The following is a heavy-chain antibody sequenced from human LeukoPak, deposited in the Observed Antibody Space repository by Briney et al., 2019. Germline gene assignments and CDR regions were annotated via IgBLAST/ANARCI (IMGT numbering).Heavy chain of an antibody. Sequence: SETLSLTCAVYGGSFGGYYWSWIRQPPGKGLEWIGEINHSGSTNYNPSLKSRVTISVDTSKNQFSLKLSSVTAADTAVYYCARGAARPSYYFDYWGQGTLVTVSS. CDR1: GGSFGGYY. CDR2: INHSGST. V-gene: IGHV4-34*01. J-gene: IGHJ4*02. D-gene: IGHD6-6*01. CDR3: ARGAARPSYYFDY.